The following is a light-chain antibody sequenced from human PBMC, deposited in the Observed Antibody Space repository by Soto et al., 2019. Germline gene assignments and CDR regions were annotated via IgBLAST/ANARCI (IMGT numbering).Light chain of an antibody. Sequence: EIVMTQSPATLSVSPGERITLSCRASQSVSSNLAWYQQKPGQAPRLLIHGASTRATGIPARFSGSGSGTEFTLTISSLQSEDVAVYHCQQYNHSPYTFGQGTKLEIK. CDR2: GAS. V-gene: IGKV3-15*01. J-gene: IGKJ2*01. CDR1: QSVSSN. CDR3: QQYNHSPYT.